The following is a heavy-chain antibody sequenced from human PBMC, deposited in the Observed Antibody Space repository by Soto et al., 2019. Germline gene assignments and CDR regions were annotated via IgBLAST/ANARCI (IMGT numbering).Heavy chain of an antibody. CDR2: VSGSGGST. CDR3: AKADGGGFLTRFEY. D-gene: IGHD3-16*01. J-gene: IGHJ4*02. V-gene: IGHV3-23*01. CDR1: GFTFSNYA. Sequence: EVQLLDSGGGLVQPGGSLRLSCAASGFTFSNYAMSWVRQAPGKGLEWVSTVSGSGGSTYYADSVKGRFTISRDNSKNTLYLQMNGLRAEDRGVYYCAKADGGGFLTRFEYWGQGTLVAVSS.